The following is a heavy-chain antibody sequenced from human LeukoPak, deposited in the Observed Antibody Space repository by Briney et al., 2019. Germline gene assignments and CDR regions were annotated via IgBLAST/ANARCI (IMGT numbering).Heavy chain of an antibody. J-gene: IGHJ4*02. CDR3: ARRQGYSYGPWDFDY. Sequence: GESLKISCKASGYSFTNYWIGWVRQMPGKGLEWMAIIYPGDSDTRYSPSFQGQVTISADKSISTAYLQWSSLKASDTAMYYCARRQGYSYGPWDFDYWGQGTLVTVSS. CDR1: GYSFTNYW. V-gene: IGHV5-51*01. D-gene: IGHD5-18*01. CDR2: IYPGDSDT.